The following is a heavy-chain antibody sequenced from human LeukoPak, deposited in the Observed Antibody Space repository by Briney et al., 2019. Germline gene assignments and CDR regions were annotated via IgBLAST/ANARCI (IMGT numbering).Heavy chain of an antibody. Sequence: ASVKVSCKASGYPLTGYYLHWVRQAPGQGLEWMAWINPNSGDTKYAQKFQGRVTMTRDTSIRTAYMELSSLRSDDTAVYYCARDGGYYYDSSGYYYWGQGTLVTVSS. D-gene: IGHD3-22*01. J-gene: IGHJ4*02. CDR2: INPNSGDT. CDR3: ARDGGYYYDSSGYYY. CDR1: GYPLTGYY. V-gene: IGHV1-2*02.